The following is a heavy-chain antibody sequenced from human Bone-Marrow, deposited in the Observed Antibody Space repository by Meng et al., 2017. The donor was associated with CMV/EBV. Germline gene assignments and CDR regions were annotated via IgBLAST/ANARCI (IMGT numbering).Heavy chain of an antibody. CDR2: IYYSGST. V-gene: IGHV4-59*01. D-gene: IGHD3-9*01. Sequence: GSLRLSCTVSGGSISSYYWSWIRQPPGKGLEWIGYIYYSGSTNYNPSLKSRVTISVDTSKNQFSLKLSSVTAADTAVYYCARGRLTFDYWGQGTLVTVSS. CDR3: ARGRLTFDY. J-gene: IGHJ4*02. CDR1: GGSISSYY.